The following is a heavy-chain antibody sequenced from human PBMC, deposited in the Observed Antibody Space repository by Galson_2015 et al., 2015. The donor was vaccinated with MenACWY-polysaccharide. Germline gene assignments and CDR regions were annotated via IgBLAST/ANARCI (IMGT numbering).Heavy chain of an antibody. Sequence: LRLSCAASGFTFNSYAMHWVRQAPGKGLEWLAVISYDETNKYYADSVKGRSTISRDNSKNTLYLQMNSLRAEDTAVFYCARAYCDRITCYGMDVWGQGTTVAVSS. D-gene: IGHD2/OR15-2a*01. CDR3: ARAYCDRITCYGMDV. V-gene: IGHV3-30-3*01. J-gene: IGHJ6*02. CDR2: ISYDETNK. CDR1: GFTFNSYA.